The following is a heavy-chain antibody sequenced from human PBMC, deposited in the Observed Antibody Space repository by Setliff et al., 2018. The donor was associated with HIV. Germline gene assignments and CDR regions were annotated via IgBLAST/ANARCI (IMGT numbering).Heavy chain of an antibody. CDR2: IYSGGST. D-gene: IGHD5-12*01. J-gene: IGHJ3*02. Sequence: GGSLRLSCAASGLTVSSTYMNWVRQAPGKGLECVSIIYSGGSTYYADSVKGRFTISRDRSKNTMFLQMNSLRAEDTAVYYCVRVSWPWAFDIWGQGTVVTVSS. V-gene: IGHV3-53*01. CDR3: VRVSWPWAFDI. CDR1: GLTVSSTY.